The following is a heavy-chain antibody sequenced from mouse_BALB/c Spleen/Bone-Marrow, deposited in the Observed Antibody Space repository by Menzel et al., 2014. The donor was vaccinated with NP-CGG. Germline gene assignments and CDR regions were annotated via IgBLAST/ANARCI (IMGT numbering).Heavy chain of an antibody. CDR3: AREGAFYGNPFDF. CDR2: ILPGSGST. J-gene: IGHJ2*02. CDR1: GYRFSSFW. V-gene: IGHV1-9*01. D-gene: IGHD2-10*01. Sequence: QVQLQQSGAEVMKSGASVKISCRATGYRFSSFWIEWIKQRPGHGLEWIGKILPGSGSTNYNEKFKGKATLSADTSSNTAYMQLSRLTSEDSAVYFCAREGAFYGNPFDFWGQGTSLTVSS.